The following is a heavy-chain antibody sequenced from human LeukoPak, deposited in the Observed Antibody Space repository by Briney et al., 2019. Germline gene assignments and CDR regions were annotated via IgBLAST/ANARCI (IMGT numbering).Heavy chain of an antibody. V-gene: IGHV4-31*03. CDR3: ARVARIRGVILTAINWCDP. D-gene: IGHD3-10*01. Sequence: PSETLSLTCTVSGGSISSGDYYWSWIRQHPGKGLERNGYIHYSGNTYYKPSLKSRVTISVDTAKNQLSRKLSSVTAADTAVYYCARVARIRGVILTAINWCDPWGQGTLVSVSS. CDR2: IHYSGNT. CDR1: GGSISSGDYY. J-gene: IGHJ5*02.